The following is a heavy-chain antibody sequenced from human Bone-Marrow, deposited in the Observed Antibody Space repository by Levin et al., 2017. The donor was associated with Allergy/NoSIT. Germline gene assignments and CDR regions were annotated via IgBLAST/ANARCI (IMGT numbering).Heavy chain of an antibody. D-gene: IGHD4-11*01. Sequence: GGSLRLSCAASGITFADYGVHWVRQAPGKGLEWVALISFDGTKEYYADSVKGRFTISRDSSKDTVDLQLNGLRGEDTAMYFCAKDGAAFDDSHYYEYWGQGTLVTVSS. CDR3: AKDGAAFDDSHYYEY. J-gene: IGHJ4*02. CDR1: GITFADYG. CDR2: ISFDGTKE. V-gene: IGHV3-30*18.